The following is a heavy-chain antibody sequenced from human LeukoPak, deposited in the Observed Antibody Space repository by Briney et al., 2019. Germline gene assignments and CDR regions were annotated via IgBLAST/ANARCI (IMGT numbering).Heavy chain of an antibody. CDR1: VDRVSDNMAS. CDR3: ARDLCDSANCTNNWIDA. CDR2: TFFRSNWYY. D-gene: IGHD3-22*01. V-gene: IGHV6-1*01. Sequence: SQTLSLTCAISVDRVSDNMASWNWIRQSPSGCLESLGRTFFRSNWYYNYAISVKSRITVTTDTSKNQFSLQLNSVTPEDTAVYYCARDLCDSANCTNNWIDAWGQGTLVTVSS. J-gene: IGHJ5*02.